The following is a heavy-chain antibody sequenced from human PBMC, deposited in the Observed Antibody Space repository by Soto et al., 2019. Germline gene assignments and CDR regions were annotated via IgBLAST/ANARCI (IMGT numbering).Heavy chain of an antibody. D-gene: IGHD6-13*01. CDR1: GFAFSTYA. J-gene: IGHJ6*02. CDR2: ISGSGGSS. CDR3: AKVTKRAAAGRYEYYKYGMDV. Sequence: EVQLLESGGALEHPGGSLRLSCGASGFAFSTYAMTWVRQAPGKGLEWVSVISGSGGSSYYAASVKGRFTISRDNSKNMLYLQMNGLRAEDTALYYCAKVTKRAAAGRYEYYKYGMDVWGQGTMVTVSS. V-gene: IGHV3-23*01.